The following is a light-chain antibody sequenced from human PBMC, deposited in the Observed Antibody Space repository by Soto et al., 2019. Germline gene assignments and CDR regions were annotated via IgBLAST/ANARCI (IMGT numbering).Light chain of an antibody. CDR1: QSVSID. Sequence: EIVMTQSPATLSVSPGERATLSCKASQSVSIDVAWYQQTPGRAPRLLIYGASSRATGIPDRFSGSGSGTDFTLTISRLEPEDFAGYFCQQRSSWPLTFGGGNKVDIK. V-gene: IGKV3D-20*02. CDR2: GAS. CDR3: QQRSSWPLT. J-gene: IGKJ4*02.